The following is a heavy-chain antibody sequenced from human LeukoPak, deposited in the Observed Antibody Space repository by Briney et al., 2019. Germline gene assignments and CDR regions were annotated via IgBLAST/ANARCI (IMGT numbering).Heavy chain of an antibody. CDR1: GFTFSNYW. CDR3: AKTSSGWYWDAFDI. Sequence: GGSLRLSCAASGFTFSNYWIHWVRQTPGKGLVWVSRIQSDGSITDYADSVKGRFTISRDNAKNSLYLQMNSLRAEDTALYYCAKTSSGWYWDAFDIWGQGTMVTVSS. J-gene: IGHJ3*02. V-gene: IGHV3-74*01. CDR2: IQSDGSIT. D-gene: IGHD6-19*01.